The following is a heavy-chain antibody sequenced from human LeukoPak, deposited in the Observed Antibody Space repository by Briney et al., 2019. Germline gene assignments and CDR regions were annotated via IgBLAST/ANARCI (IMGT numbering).Heavy chain of an antibody. CDR3: ARDRVGATDY. CDR1: GGSFSGYY. Sequence: PSETLSLTCAVYGGSFSGYYWSWIRQPPGKGLEWIGEINHSGSTNYNPSLKSRVTISVDTSKNQFSPKLSSVTAADTAVYYCARDRVGATDYWGQGTLVTVSS. J-gene: IGHJ4*02. D-gene: IGHD1-26*01. CDR2: INHSGST. V-gene: IGHV4-34*01.